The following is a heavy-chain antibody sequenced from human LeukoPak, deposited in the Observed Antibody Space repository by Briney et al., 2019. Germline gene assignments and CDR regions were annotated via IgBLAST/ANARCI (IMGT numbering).Heavy chain of an antibody. Sequence: SETLSLTCTVSGGSISSYYWSWIRQPPGKGLEWIGYIYYSGTTNYNPSLKSRVTISVDTSKNQFSLKLSSVTAADTAVYYCARLSCSVDGSYARYFDYWGQGSLVTVSS. CDR1: GGSISSYY. V-gene: IGHV4-59*01. D-gene: IGHD2-15*01. J-gene: IGHJ4*02. CDR2: IYYSGTT. CDR3: ARLSCSVDGSYARYFDY.